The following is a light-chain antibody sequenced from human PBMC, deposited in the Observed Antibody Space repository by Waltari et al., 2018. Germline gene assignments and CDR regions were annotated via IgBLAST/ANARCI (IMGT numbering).Light chain of an antibody. Sequence: DIQMTQSASSLSASVGDRVTITCRASQSISSYLNWYQQKPGKAPKILIYAASSLQSGVPSRFSGSRSGTDFTLTISSLQPEDFATYYCQQSYSTPITFGQGTRLEIK. CDR3: QQSYSTPIT. CDR2: AAS. V-gene: IGKV1-39*01. J-gene: IGKJ5*01. CDR1: QSISSY.